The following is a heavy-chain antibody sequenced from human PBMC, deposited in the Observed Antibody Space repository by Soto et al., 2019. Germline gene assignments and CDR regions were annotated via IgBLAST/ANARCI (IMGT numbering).Heavy chain of an antibody. Sequence: QVQLVESGGGVVQPGRSLRLSCAASGFTFSSYAMHWVRQAPGKGLEWVAVISYDGSNKYYADSVKGRFTISRDNSKNTLYLQMNSLRAEDTAVYYCARDSSSWSSKYYYYYGMDVWGQGTTVTVSS. CDR1: GFTFSSYA. D-gene: IGHD6-13*01. V-gene: IGHV3-30-3*01. J-gene: IGHJ6*02. CDR3: ARDSSSWSSKYYYYYGMDV. CDR2: ISYDGSNK.